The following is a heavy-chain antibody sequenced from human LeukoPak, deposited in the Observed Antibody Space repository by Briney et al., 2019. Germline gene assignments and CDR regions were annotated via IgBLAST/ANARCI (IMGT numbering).Heavy chain of an antibody. J-gene: IGHJ6*03. D-gene: IGHD3-10*01. CDR1: GFTFSSYG. CDR3: ARDGVSMVRGVRVLDYYNYYMDV. CDR2: ISSSSTTI. V-gene: IGHV3-48*04. Sequence: PGGSLRLSCAASGFTFSSYGMHWVRQAPGQGLEWVSYISSSSTTIYYADSVKGRFTISRDNAKNSLYLQMNSLRAEDTAVYYCARDGVSMVRGVRVLDYYNYYMDVWGKGTTVTISS.